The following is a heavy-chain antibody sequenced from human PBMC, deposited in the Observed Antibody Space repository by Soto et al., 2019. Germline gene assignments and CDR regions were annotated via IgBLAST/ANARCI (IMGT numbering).Heavy chain of an antibody. J-gene: IGHJ1*01. D-gene: IGHD2-15*01. Sequence: GGSLRLSCAASGFTFDDYAMHWVRQAPGKGLEWVSGISWNSGSIGYADSVKGRFTISRDNAKNSLYLQMNSLRAEDTALYYCAKDSRADCSGGSCYFFQHWGQGTLVTVSS. CDR1: GFTFDDYA. CDR2: ISWNSGSI. V-gene: IGHV3-9*01. CDR3: AKDSRADCSGGSCYFFQH.